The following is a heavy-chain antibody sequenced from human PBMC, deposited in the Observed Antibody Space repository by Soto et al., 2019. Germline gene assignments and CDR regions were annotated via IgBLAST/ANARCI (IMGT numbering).Heavy chain of an antibody. V-gene: IGHV1-2*04. CDR1: GYTFTGYY. Sequence: ASVKVSCKASGYTFTGYYMHWVRQAPGQGLEWMGWINPNSGGTNYAQKFQGWVTMTRDTSISTAYMELSRLRSDDTAVYYCARGAYCSSTSCNPLYYFDYWGRGTLVTVSS. J-gene: IGHJ4*02. CDR2: INPNSGGT. D-gene: IGHD2-2*01. CDR3: ARGAYCSSTSCNPLYYFDY.